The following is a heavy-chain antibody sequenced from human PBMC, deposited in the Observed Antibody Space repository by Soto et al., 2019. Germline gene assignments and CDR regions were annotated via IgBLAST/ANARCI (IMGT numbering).Heavy chain of an antibody. CDR2: MYNSGST. V-gene: IGHV4-59*08. Sequence: SATLSRTYNVSGGSISSYYWTWIRQPPGKELEWIGFMYNSGSTHYNPSLKSRVTISLDTSKNQFSLNLRSVTAADTAVYYFSSMGYHYGAGSYPLDYWGQGTLDTVSS. CDR3: SSMGYHYGAGSYPLDY. CDR1: GGSISSYY. D-gene: IGHD3-10*01. J-gene: IGHJ4*02.